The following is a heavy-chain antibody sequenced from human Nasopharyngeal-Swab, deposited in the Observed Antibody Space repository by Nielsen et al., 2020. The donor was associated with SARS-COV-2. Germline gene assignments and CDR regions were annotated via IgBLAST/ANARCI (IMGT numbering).Heavy chain of an antibody. V-gene: IGHV1-18*01. D-gene: IGHD1-26*01. J-gene: IGHJ6*02. CDR2: ISAYNGNT. CDR3: AGEGGDYYYGMDV. Sequence: WVRQAPGQGLEWMGWISAYNGNTNYAQKLQGRVTMTTDTSTSTAYMELRSLRSDDTAVYYCAGEGGDYYYGMDVWGQGTTVTVSS.